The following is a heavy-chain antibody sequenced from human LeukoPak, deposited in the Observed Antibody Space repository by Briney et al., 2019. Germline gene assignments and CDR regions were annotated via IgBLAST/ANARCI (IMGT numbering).Heavy chain of an antibody. CDR1: GFTFSSYW. CDR2: IWYDGSNK. CDR3: ARDFRGSSSPYYYYGMDV. Sequence: GGSLRLSCAASGFTFSSYWMTWVRQAPGQGLEWVAVIWYDGSNKYYADSVKGRFTISRDNSKNALFLQMNSLRAEDTAVYYCARDFRGSSSPYYYYGMDVWGHGTTVTVSS. J-gene: IGHJ6*02. D-gene: IGHD6-6*01. V-gene: IGHV3-33*08.